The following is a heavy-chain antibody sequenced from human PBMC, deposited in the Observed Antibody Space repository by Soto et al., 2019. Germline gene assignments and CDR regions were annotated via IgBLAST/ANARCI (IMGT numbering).Heavy chain of an antibody. CDR2: ISAYNGNT. J-gene: IGHJ6*02. D-gene: IGHD6-6*01. CDR3: ARAGASIAARNYYYGMDV. Sequence: ASVKVSCKASGYTFTSYGISWVRQAPGQGLEWMGWISAYNGNTNYAQKLQGRVTMTTDTSTSTAYMELRSLRSDDTAVYYCARAGASIAARNYYYGMDVWGQGXTVTVYS. V-gene: IGHV1-18*04. CDR1: GYTFTSYG.